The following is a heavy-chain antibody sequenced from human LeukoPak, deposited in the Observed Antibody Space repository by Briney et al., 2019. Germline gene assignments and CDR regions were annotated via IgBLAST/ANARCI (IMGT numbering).Heavy chain of an antibody. D-gene: IGHD6-13*01. CDR3: AKDLYSSSPS. CDR2: ISWNSGSI. CDR1: GFTFDDYA. J-gene: IGHJ3*01. V-gene: IGHV3-9*01. Sequence: PGRSLRPSCAASGFTFDDYAMHWVRQAPGKGLEWVSGISWNSGSIGYADSVKGRFTISRDNAKNSLYLQMNSLRAEDTALYYCAKDLYSSSPSWGQGTMVTVSS.